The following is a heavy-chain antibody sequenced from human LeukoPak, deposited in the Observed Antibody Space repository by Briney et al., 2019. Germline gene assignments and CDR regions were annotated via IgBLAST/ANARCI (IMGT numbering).Heavy chain of an antibody. J-gene: IGHJ4*02. D-gene: IGHD2-2*02. CDR2: IYHSGST. Sequence: SETLSLTCTVSGYSISSGYYWGWIRQPPGKGLEWIGSIYHSGSTYYNPSLKSRVTISVDTSKNQFSLKLSSVTAADTAVYYCARGPGVRAAIGEDYWGQGTLVTVSS. V-gene: IGHV4-38-2*02. CDR3: ARGPGVRAAIGEDY. CDR1: GYSISSGYY.